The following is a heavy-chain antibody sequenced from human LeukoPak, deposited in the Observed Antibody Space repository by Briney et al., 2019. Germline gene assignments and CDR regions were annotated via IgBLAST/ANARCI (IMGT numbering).Heavy chain of an antibody. J-gene: IGHJ4*02. CDR3: AKGGDYDVLSGYYDSDY. V-gene: IGHV3-23*01. D-gene: IGHD3-9*01. Sequence: GGSLRLSCAASGVTFSNYAMSWVRQAPGKGLEWVSAITGSVGNTYYADSVKGRFTISRDNSKSTVFLQMNSLRAEDTAVYYCAKGGDYDVLSGYYDSDYWGKGTMVTV. CDR1: GVTFSNYA. CDR2: ITGSVGNT.